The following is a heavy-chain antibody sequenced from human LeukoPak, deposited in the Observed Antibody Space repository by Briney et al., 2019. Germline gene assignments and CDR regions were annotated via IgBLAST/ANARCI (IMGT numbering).Heavy chain of an antibody. D-gene: IGHD6-6*01. V-gene: IGHV3-21*01. CDR2: ISSFTSYI. CDR1: GFTFSSYN. CDR3: AIGYSRSSWVAFDI. Sequence: PGGSLRLSCAASGFTFSSYNMNWVRQAPGKGLEWVSSISSFTSYIYYADSVKGRFTISRDYAKNSLYLQMNSLRAEDTSVYYCAIGYSRSSWVAFDIWGQGTMVTVSS. J-gene: IGHJ3*02.